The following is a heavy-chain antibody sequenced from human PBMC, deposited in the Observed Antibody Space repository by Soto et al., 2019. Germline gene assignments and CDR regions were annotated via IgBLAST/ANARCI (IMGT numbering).Heavy chain of an antibody. CDR2: ISWNSGRI. V-gene: IGHV3-9*01. J-gene: IGHJ4*02. Sequence: GGSLRLSCAASGFTFDDYAMHWVRQAPGNGLEWVSGISWNSGRIGYADSVKGRFTISRDNAKNSLYLQMNSLRAEDTALYYCAKGPGVVVAAPYYFDYWGQGTLVTVSS. CDR1: GFTFDDYA. CDR3: AKGPGVVVAAPYYFDY. D-gene: IGHD2-15*01.